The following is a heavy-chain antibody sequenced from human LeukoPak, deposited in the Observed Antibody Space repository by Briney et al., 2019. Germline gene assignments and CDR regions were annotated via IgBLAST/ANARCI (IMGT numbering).Heavy chain of an antibody. CDR3: ARDPRRGYVGY. J-gene: IGHJ4*02. Sequence: GGSLRLSCAASGFTFSSYWMSWVRQAPGKGLEWVANIKQDGSEKYCVDSVKGRFTISRDNAKNSLYLQMNSLRAEDTAVYYCARDPRRGYVGYWGQGTLVTVSS. CDR2: IKQDGSEK. V-gene: IGHV3-7*03. CDR1: GFTFSSYW. D-gene: IGHD5-12*01.